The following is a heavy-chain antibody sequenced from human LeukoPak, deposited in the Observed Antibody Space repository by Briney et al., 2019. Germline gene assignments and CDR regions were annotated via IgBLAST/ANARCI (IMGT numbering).Heavy chain of an antibody. CDR1: GASVTSGDYY. CDR3: GGYWRYFDY. V-gene: IGHV4-30-4*08. J-gene: IGHJ4*02. CDR2: IYYTGST. Sequence: SQTLSLTCTVSGASVTSGDYYWTWIRQPPGKGLEWIGYIYYTGSTYYNPSLKSRVTISVDTSKNQFSLKLNSVTAADTAVYYCGGYWRYFDYWGQGTLVTVSS. D-gene: IGHD1-26*01.